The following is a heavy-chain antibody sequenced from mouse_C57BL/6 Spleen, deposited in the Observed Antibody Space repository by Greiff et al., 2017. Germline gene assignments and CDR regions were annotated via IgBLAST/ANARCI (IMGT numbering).Heavy chain of an antibody. Sequence: QVQLQQPGAELVKPGASVKLSCKASGYTFTSYRMHWVKQRPGQGLEWIGMIHPNSGSTNYNEKFKSKATLTVDKSSSTAYMQLSSLTSEDSAVYFCARYGGGLRVYFDYWGQGTTLTVSA. J-gene: IGHJ2*01. CDR3: ARYGGGLRVYFDY. CDR1: GYTFTSYR. CDR2: IHPNSGST. D-gene: IGHD1-1*02. V-gene: IGHV1-64*01.